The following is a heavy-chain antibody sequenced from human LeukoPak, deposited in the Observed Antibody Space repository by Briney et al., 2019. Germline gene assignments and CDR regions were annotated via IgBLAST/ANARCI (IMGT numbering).Heavy chain of an antibody. D-gene: IGHD2-2*01. CDR1: GGSISSYY. CDR2: IYYSGST. J-gene: IGHJ6*03. CDR3: ARQWGYCSSTSCLYYYYYYMDV. V-gene: IGHV4-59*08. Sequence: SETLSLTCTVSGGSISSYYWSWIRQPPGKGLEWIGYIYYSGSTNYNPSLKSRVTISVDTSKNQFSLKLSSVTAADTAVYYCARQWGYCSSTSCLYYYYYYMDVWGKGTTVTISS.